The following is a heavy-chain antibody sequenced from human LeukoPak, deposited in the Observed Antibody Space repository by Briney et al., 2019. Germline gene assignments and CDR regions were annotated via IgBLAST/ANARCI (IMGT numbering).Heavy chain of an antibody. J-gene: IGHJ4*02. Sequence: GGSLRLSCAASGFTFSSYSMNWVRQAPGKGLEWVSSISSSSSYIYYGDSVKGRFTTSRDNAKNSLFLQMESLRAEDTAVYYCARGGYSGSYQKVDHWGQGTLVTVSS. CDR1: GFTFSSYS. V-gene: IGHV3-21*06. CDR2: ISSSSSYI. CDR3: ARGGYSGSYQKVDH. D-gene: IGHD1-26*01.